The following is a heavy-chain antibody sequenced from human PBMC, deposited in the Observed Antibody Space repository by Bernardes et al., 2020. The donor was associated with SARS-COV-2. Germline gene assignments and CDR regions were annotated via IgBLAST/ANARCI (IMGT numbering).Heavy chain of an antibody. CDR2: ISYDGSNK. Sequence: GGSLRLSCAASGFTFSSYAMHWVRQAPGKGLEWVAVISYDGSNKYYADSVKGRFTISRDNSKNTLYLQMNSLRAEDTAVYYCARDLLGAQGVRYFDWLLGAGHYYYGMDVWGQGTTVTVSS. CDR1: GFTFSSYA. D-gene: IGHD3-9*01. CDR3: ARDLLGAQGVRYFDWLLGAGHYYYGMDV. J-gene: IGHJ6*02. V-gene: IGHV3-30-3*01.